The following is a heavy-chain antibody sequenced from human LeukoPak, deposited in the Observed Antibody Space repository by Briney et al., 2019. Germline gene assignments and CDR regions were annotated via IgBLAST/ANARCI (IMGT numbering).Heavy chain of an antibody. CDR2: LSGDGSTT. CDR3: ARGIASSRSVAIDL. J-gene: IGHJ4*02. D-gene: IGHD6-13*01. CDR1: EFPFSSHW. Sequence: GGSLRLSCAASEFPFSSHWMYWVRQAPGRGLVWVARLSGDGSTTRHADSVKGRFTISRDNAKSTLYLQMDSLRVEDTALYYCARGIASSRSVAIDLWGRGTLVVVSS. V-gene: IGHV3-74*01.